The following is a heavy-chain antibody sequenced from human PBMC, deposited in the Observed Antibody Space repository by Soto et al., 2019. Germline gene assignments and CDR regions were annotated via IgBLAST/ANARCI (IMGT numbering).Heavy chain of an antibody. Sequence: QVQLQESGPGLVKPSETLSLTCSVSGGSMDTYYWTWIRQPPGKGLEWIGYIYYSGSTNYNPSLKSRVSISLHTSKSHFSLKLSSVTAADTAVYYCARGVDRQWADYWGQGTLVTVSS. J-gene: IGHJ4*02. CDR1: GGSMDTYY. CDR2: IYYSGST. D-gene: IGHD6-19*01. V-gene: IGHV4-59*01. CDR3: ARGVDRQWADY.